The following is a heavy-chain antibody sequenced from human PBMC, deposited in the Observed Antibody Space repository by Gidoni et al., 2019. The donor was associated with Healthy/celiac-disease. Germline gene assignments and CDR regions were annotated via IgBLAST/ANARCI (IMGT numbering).Heavy chain of an antibody. J-gene: IGHJ4*02. CDR3: ARGAYSSSWTEIKPFDY. Sequence: EVQLVESGGGLVQPGGSLRLSCAASGFTFSSYSMNWVRQAPGKGLEWVSYISSSSSTIYYADSVKGRFTISRDNAKNSLYLQMNSLRAEDTAVYYCARGAYSSSWTEIKPFDYWGQGTLVAVSS. V-gene: IGHV3-48*04. CDR1: GFTFSSYS. D-gene: IGHD6-13*01. CDR2: ISSSSSTI.